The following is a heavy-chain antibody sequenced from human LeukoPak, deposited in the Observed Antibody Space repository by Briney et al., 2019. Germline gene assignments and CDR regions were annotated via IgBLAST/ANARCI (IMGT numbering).Heavy chain of an antibody. CDR1: GGSFSGYY. CDR2: INHSGTT. J-gene: IGHJ6*03. D-gene: IGHD3-3*01. CDR3: ARGGYDFWSGYYRTYYYYYMDV. V-gene: IGHV4-34*01. Sequence: SETLSLTCAVYGGSFSGYYWSWIRQPPGKGLEWTGEINHSGTTNYNPSLKSRVTISVDTSRNQFSLKLSSVTAADTAVYYCARGGYDFWSGYYRTYYYYYMDVWGKGTTVTVSS.